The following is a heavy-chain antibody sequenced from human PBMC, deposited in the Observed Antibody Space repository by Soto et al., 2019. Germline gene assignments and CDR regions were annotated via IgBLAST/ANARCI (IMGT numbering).Heavy chain of an antibody. V-gene: IGHV4-30-4*01. CDR3: AREGVVGATYFDY. D-gene: IGHD1-26*01. CDR2: IYYSGST. J-gene: IGHJ4*02. Sequence: PSVTMSLTCTVSGGSLISGDYYWSWNRQPPGKGLEWIGYIYYSGSTYYNPSLKSRVTISVDTSKNQFSLKLSSVTAADTAVYYCAREGVVGATYFDYWGQGTLVTVS. CDR1: GGSLISGDYY.